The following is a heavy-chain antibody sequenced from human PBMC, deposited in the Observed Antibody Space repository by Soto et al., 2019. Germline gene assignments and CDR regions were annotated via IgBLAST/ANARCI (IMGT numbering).Heavy chain of an antibody. Sequence: SMRLSCTAFRFTFRCQARNSFAFVPGKRLEWFSSISSSSSYIYYADSVKGRFTISRDNAKNSLYLQMNSLRAEDTAVYYCARDIGYYDSSGLLYYYYGMDVWGQGTT. CDR2: ISSSSSYI. D-gene: IGHD3-22*01. V-gene: IGHV3-21*01. CDR1: RFTFRCQA. J-gene: IGHJ6*02. CDR3: ARDIGYYDSSGLLYYYYGMDV.